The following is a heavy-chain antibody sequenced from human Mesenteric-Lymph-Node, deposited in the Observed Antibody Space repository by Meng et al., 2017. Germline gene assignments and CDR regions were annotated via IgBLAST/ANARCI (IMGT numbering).Heavy chain of an antibody. Sequence: ASVKVSCKASGYTFTGYYMHWVRQAPGQGLEWMGRINPNSGGTNYAQKFQGRVTMTRDTSISTAYMELSRLRSDDTAVYYCARHRRYGDYVSPYYYYGMDVWGQGTTVTVSS. J-gene: IGHJ6*02. CDR1: GYTFTGYY. CDR3: ARHRRYGDYVSPYYYYGMDV. V-gene: IGHV1-2*06. CDR2: INPNSGGT. D-gene: IGHD4-17*01.